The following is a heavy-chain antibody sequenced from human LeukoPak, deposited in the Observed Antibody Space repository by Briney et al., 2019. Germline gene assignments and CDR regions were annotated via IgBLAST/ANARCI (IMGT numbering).Heavy chain of an antibody. V-gene: IGHV3-23*01. J-gene: IGHJ5*02. Sequence: GGSLRLSCLPSGFTFSNYAMTWVRQAPGKGLEWVSSISGSGGTSYYADSVKGRFTISRDNSKNTLYLQMNSLRAEDTAVYYCAKGAQYSLGWFDPWGQGTLVTVSS. CDR1: GFTFSNYA. D-gene: IGHD5-18*01. CDR2: ISGSGGTS. CDR3: AKGAQYSLGWFDP.